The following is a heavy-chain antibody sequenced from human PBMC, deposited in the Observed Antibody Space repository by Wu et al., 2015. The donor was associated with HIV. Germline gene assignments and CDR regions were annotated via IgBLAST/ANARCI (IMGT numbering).Heavy chain of an antibody. D-gene: IGHD3-16*01. CDR1: GAGFTSYA. V-gene: IGHV1-69*05. Sequence: QVQLVQFGAEVKKPGSSVKVTCKASGAGFTSYAVSWVRQAPGQGLEWMGGINPLFGTTKHTQRFQDRVRFTTDESKSTVYMELSSLRSEDTAVYYCASSWAYSMFGGEDPSAIGYWGQGTXVTVPS. J-gene: IGHJ4*02. CDR2: INPLFGTT. CDR3: ASSWAYSMFGGEDPSAIGY.